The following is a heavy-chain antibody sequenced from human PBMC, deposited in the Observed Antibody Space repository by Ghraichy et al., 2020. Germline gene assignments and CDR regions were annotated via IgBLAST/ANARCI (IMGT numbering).Heavy chain of an antibody. CDR2: IRYDGSNK. D-gene: IGHD2-15*01. J-gene: IGHJ4*02. V-gene: IGHV3-30*02. CDR3: AKDEIVVVAATRGYYFDY. CDR1: GFTFSSYG. Sequence: GGSLRLSCAASGFTFSSYGMHWVRQAPGKGLEWVAFIRYDGSNKYYADSVKGRFTISRDNSKNTLYLQMNSLRAEDTAVYYCAKDEIVVVAATRGYYFDYWGQGTLVTISS.